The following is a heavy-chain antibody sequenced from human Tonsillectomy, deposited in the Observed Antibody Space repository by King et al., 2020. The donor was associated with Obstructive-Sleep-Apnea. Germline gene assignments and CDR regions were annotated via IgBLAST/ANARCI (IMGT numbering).Heavy chain of an antibody. CDR2: IYWDDDK. CDR1: GFSLSTSGVG. CDR3: AHSYYEGATL. Sequence: TLKESGPTLVKPTQTLTLTCSFSGFSLSTSGVGVGWIRQPPGKALEWLALIYWDDDKRYSPSLKSRPTNTKDTSKNQVVLTMTNMDPVATSTYYCAHSYYEGATLWGQGTLVTVSS. V-gene: IGHV2-5*02. D-gene: IGHD1-26*01. J-gene: IGHJ4*02.